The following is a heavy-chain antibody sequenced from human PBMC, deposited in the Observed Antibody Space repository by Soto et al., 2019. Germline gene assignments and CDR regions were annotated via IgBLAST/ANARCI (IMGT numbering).Heavy chain of an antibody. D-gene: IGHD2-8*01. J-gene: IGHJ2*01. CDR3: VRALLMVHETVSYLDP. CDR2: INPGTGDT. Sequence: QVQLVQSGAEVKKPGASVKVSCKASGYTFPKFAVHWVRQAPGQSLEWMGRINPGTGDTRYSQKFQGRVTITWDTHASTAYMELSCLRYVDTTVYYCVRALLMVHETVSYLDPWGRGTLVTVSS. CDR1: GYTFPKFA. V-gene: IGHV1-3*01.